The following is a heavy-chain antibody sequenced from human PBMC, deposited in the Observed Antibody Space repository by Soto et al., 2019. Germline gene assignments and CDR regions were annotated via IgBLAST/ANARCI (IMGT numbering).Heavy chain of an antibody. CDR1: GYNFANYW. CDR3: ARHVYYDVLKKNY. CDR2: IYPGNSDT. V-gene: IGHV5-51*01. J-gene: IGHJ4*02. Sequence: PVESLKISCKGSGYNFANYWIGWVRQMPGKGLEWMGIIYPGNSDTRYSPSFQGQVTISADTSISTAYLEWSSLKASDTAIYYCARHVYYDVLKKNYWGQGTLVNVSS. D-gene: IGHD3-9*01.